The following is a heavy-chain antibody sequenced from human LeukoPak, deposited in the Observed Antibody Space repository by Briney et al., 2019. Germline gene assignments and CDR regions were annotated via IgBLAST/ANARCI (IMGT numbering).Heavy chain of an antibody. Sequence: SETLSLTCTVSGGSISSYHWSWIRQPPGKGLEWIGYIYYSGSTNYNPSLKSRVTISVDTSKNQFSLKLSSVTAADTAVYYCARGGWGYYYYGMDVWGQGTTVTVSS. D-gene: IGHD6-19*01. CDR2: IYYSGST. CDR1: GGSISSYH. V-gene: IGHV4-59*01. J-gene: IGHJ6*02. CDR3: ARGGWGYYYYGMDV.